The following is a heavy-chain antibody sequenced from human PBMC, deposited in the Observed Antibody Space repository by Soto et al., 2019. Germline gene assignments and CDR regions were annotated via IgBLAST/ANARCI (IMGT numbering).Heavy chain of an antibody. CDR2: IWYDGSNK. CDR3: ARDLHDYGDSVWFDP. J-gene: IGHJ5*02. CDR1: GFTFSSYG. D-gene: IGHD4-17*01. V-gene: IGHV3-33*01. Sequence: GGSLRLSCAASGFTFSSYGMHWFGQAPGKGLEWVAVIWYDGSNKYYADSVKGRFTISRDNSKNTLYLQMNSLRAEDTAVYYCARDLHDYGDSVWFDPWGQGTLVTVSS.